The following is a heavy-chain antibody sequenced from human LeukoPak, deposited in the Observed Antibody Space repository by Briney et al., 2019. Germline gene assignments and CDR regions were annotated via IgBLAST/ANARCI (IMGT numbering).Heavy chain of an antibody. D-gene: IGHD3-9*01. J-gene: IGHJ3*02. CDR3: ARGRGPDYDILSGYYTDGFDI. V-gene: IGHV1-18*01. CDR2: IIVQNGTT. Sequence: GASVKVSCKASGYTFKTYDIHWVRQAPGQGLELLTWIIVQNGTTNYAQNLQDRVTMTTDTSTTTAYMELRSLRSDDTAVYFCARGRGPDYDILSGYYTDGFDIWGQGTMVSVSS. CDR1: GYTFKTYD.